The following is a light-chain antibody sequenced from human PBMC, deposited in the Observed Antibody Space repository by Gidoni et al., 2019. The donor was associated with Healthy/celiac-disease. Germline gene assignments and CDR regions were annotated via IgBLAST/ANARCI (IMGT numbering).Light chain of an antibody. J-gene: IGKJ5*01. CDR1: QSISIW. Sequence: DIQMTQSPSTLSSSVGDRVTITCRASQSISIWLAWYQQKPGKAPKLLIYKASSLESGGPSRFSGSGSGTEFTLTISSLQPDDFATYYCQRYNSYPITFGQGTRLEIK. V-gene: IGKV1-5*03. CDR3: QRYNSYPIT. CDR2: KAS.